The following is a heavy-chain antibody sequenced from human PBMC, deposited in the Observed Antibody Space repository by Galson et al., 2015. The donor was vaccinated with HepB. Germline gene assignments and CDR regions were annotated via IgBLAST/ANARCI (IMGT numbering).Heavy chain of an antibody. CDR1: GFTFSSYS. D-gene: IGHD3-9*01. CDR2: ISSSSSTI. CDR3: ARDDYFDWLSSFDY. Sequence: SLRLSCAASGFTFSSYSMNWVRQAPGKGLEWVSYISSSSSTIYYADSVKGRFTISRDNAKNSLYLQMNSLRAEDTAVYYCARDDYFDWLSSFDYWGQGTLVTVSS. J-gene: IGHJ4*02. V-gene: IGHV3-48*01.